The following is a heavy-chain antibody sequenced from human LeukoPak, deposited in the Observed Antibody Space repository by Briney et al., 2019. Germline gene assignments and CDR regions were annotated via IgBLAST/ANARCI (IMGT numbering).Heavy chain of an antibody. CDR3: ASLDAGSGSWLMGENWSDP. CDR1: GFTFSSFE. D-gene: IGHD3-10*01. V-gene: IGHV3-48*03. CDR2: ISGGGSTI. J-gene: IGHJ5*02. Sequence: GGSLRLSCAASGFTFSSFEMNCVRQTPGKGLEWVSFISGGGSTIYYADSVKGRFTISRDNAKKSLYLQMNSLRAEDTAVYYCASLDAGSGSWLMGENWSDPWGQGALVTVSS.